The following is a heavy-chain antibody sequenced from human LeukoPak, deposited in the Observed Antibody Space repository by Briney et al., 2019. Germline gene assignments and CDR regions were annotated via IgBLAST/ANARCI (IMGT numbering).Heavy chain of an antibody. CDR2: IYHSGST. V-gene: IGHV4-38-2*02. Sequence: PSETLSLTCTVSGYSISSGYYWGWIRQPPGKGLEWIGSIYHSGSTYYNPSLKSRVTISVDTSKNQFSLKLSSVTAADTAVYYCARGVTLRELSLGGYWGQGTLVTVSS. D-gene: IGHD3-16*02. J-gene: IGHJ4*02. CDR3: ARGVTLRELSLGGY. CDR1: GYSISSGYY.